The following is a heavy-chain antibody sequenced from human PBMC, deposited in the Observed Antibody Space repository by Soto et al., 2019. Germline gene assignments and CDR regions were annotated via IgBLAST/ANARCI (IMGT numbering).Heavy chain of an antibody. CDR1: GFTVSSNY. J-gene: IGHJ4*02. Sequence: GGSLRLSCAASGFTVSSNYVSWVRQAPGKGLEWVSVIYSGGSTYYADSVKGRFTISRDNSKNTVYLQMNSLRAEDTAVYYCARVPGTTRYWDYWGQGVLVTVSS. D-gene: IGHD3-10*01. CDR2: IYSGGST. CDR3: ARVPGTTRYWDY. V-gene: IGHV3-66*01.